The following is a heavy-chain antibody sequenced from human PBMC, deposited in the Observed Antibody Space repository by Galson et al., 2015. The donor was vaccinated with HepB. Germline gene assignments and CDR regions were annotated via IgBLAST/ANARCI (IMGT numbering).Heavy chain of an antibody. CDR1: GFTFSNAW. CDR3: TTIDYGDYELDY. D-gene: IGHD4-17*01. V-gene: IGHV3-15*07. Sequence: SLRLSCAASGFTFSNAWMNWVRQAPGKGLEWVGRIKSKTYGGTAEYAAPVKGRFTFSRDDSKNTLFLQMNSLKTEDTAVYCCTTIDYGDYELDYWGQGTLVTVSS. CDR2: IKSKTYGGTA. J-gene: IGHJ4*02.